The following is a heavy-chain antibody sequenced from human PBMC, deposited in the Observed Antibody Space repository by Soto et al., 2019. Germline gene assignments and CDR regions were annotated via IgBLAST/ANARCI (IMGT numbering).Heavy chain of an antibody. CDR1: GRSITSYY. Sequence: QVVLQESGPGLVKPSETLSRTCSVSGRSITSYYCSWVRQPPGKGLEWIGYIYDNGITSQNPSLKSRVTKSADTSQNQCSLKLTSVTGADTAVYYCARTYDSNGYANEFDSWGQGILVTVTS. CDR2: IYDNGIT. J-gene: IGHJ4*02. V-gene: IGHV4-59*12. CDR3: ARTYDSNGYANEFDS. D-gene: IGHD3-22*01.